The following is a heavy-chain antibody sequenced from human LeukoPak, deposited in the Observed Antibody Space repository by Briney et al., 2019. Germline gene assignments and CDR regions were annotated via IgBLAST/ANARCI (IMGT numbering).Heavy chain of an antibody. J-gene: IGHJ5*02. D-gene: IGHD4-23*01. CDR2: IYYSGST. Sequence: SETLSLTCTVSGGSISSSSYYWGWIRQPPGKGLEWIGSIYYSGSTYYNPSLKSRVTISVDTSKNQFSLKLSSVTAADMAVYYCARVNGDYGGTNNWFDPWGQGTLVTVSS. CDR1: GGSISSSSYY. V-gene: IGHV4-39*07. CDR3: ARVNGDYGGTNNWFDP.